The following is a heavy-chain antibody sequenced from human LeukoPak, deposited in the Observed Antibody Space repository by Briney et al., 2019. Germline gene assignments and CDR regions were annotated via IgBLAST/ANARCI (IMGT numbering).Heavy chain of an antibody. J-gene: IGHJ4*02. V-gene: IGHV4-59*08. D-gene: IGHD6-19*01. CDR3: ARGAVAGKFDY. CDR2: IYYSGST. Sequence: SETLSLTCTVSGGSISSYYWSWIRQPPGKRLEWIGYIYYSGSTNYNPSLKSRVTISVDTSKNQFSLKLSSVTAADTAVYYCARGAVAGKFDYWGQGTLVTVSS. CDR1: GGSISSYY.